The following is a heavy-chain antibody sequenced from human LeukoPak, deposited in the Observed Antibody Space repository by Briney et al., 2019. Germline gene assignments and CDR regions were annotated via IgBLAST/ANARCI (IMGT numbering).Heavy chain of an antibody. D-gene: IGHD6-6*01. Sequence: PSETLSLTCAVSGVSISTNTWWSWVRQTPGKGLEWIGEIFHSESVNSNPSLESRLTISLDKSKNHFSLELTSVTAADTAVYYCARKGFEYSSPYYYYYMDVWGKGTTVTVSS. J-gene: IGHJ6*03. CDR2: IFHSESV. CDR1: GVSISTNTW. CDR3: ARKGFEYSSPYYYYYMDV. V-gene: IGHV4-4*02.